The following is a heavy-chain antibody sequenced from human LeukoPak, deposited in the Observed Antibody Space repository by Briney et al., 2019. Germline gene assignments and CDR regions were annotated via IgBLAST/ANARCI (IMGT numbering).Heavy chain of an antibody. CDR1: GGSISNSAYH. Sequence: SETLSLTCTVSGGSISNSAYHWGWIRQPPGKGLEWIGSIHYSGRTYYNLSLKSRVTISVGTSENQFSLNLRSVTAADTALYYCTRLWSTDCNGGSCPHQPNYWGQGTLVTVSS. J-gene: IGHJ4*02. CDR2: IHYSGRT. CDR3: TRLWSTDCNGGSCPHQPNY. V-gene: IGHV4-39*01. D-gene: IGHD2-15*01.